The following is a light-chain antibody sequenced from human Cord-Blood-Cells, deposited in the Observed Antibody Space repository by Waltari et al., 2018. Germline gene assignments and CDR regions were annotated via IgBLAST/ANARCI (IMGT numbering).Light chain of an antibody. CDR3: QQYDNLLT. CDR2: DAS. J-gene: IGKJ4*01. CDR1: QDISNY. Sequence: DIQMTQSPSSLSASVGDRVTITCQASQDISNYLNWYQQKPGKAPKLLIYDASNLETGVPSRFSGSGSGTDFTFTNSSLQPEDSATYYCQQYDNLLTCGGGTKVEIK. V-gene: IGKV1-33*01.